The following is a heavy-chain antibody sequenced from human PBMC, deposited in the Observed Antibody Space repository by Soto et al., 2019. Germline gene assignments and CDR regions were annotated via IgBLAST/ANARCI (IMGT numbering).Heavy chain of an antibody. CDR1: GGTFASSHC. CDR3: AREIVTAGGNNYFDP. Sequence: SETLSLTCVVSGGTFASSHCWSFVRQSPGGGLEWIENVYHTGNTNFNPPLQSRVTISVDKSNNQFSLRLNSLTAADTAVYFCAREIVTAGGNNYFDPWGPGTLVTVSS. J-gene: IGHJ5*02. CDR2: VYHTGNT. V-gene: IGHV4-4*02. D-gene: IGHD2-21*02.